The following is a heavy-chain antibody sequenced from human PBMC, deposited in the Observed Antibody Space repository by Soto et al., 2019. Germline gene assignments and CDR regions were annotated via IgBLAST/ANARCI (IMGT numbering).Heavy chain of an antibody. J-gene: IGHJ4*02. V-gene: IGHV1-69*01. Sequence: QVQLVQSGAEVKKPGSSVKVSCKASGGTFSSYAISWVQQAPGQGLEWMGGIIPNFGTANYAQKFQGRVTITADESTSTAYMELSSLRSEDTAVYYCARSDSSGWPFDYWGQGTLVTVSS. CDR1: GGTFSSYA. CDR2: IIPNFGTA. D-gene: IGHD6-19*01. CDR3: ARSDSSGWPFDY.